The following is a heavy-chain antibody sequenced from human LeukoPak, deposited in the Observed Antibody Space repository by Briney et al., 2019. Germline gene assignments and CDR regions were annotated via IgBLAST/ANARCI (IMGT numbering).Heavy chain of an antibody. Sequence: SETLSLTCTVSGGSISSYYWSWIRQPAGKGLEWIGRIYTSGSTNYNPSLKSRVTMSVDTSKNQFSLKLSSVTAADTAVYYCARTADVAGTPSVQHWGQGTLVTVSS. V-gene: IGHV4-4*07. CDR1: GGSISSYY. CDR2: IYTSGST. D-gene: IGHD6-19*01. CDR3: ARTADVAGTPSVQH. J-gene: IGHJ1*01.